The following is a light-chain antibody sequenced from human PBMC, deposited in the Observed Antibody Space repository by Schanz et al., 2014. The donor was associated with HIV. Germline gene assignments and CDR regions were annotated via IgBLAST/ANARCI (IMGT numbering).Light chain of an antibody. V-gene: IGLV2-8*01. J-gene: IGLJ2*01. CDR3: ATWDVTLNGPV. Sequence: QSALTQPPSASGSPGQSVTISCTGTSSDVGGYNYVSWYQQHPGKAPKLMIYDVSNRPSGVSNRFSGSKSGNTASLTISGLQADDEADYYCATWDVTLNGPVFGGGTKLTVL. CDR2: DVS. CDR1: SSDVGGYNY.